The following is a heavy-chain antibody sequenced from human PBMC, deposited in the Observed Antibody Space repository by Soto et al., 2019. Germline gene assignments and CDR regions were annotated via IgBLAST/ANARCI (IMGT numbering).Heavy chain of an antibody. J-gene: IGHJ4*02. CDR1: GFSFSTYN. V-gene: IGHV3-48*04. CDR3: AKEDTSSGSLDY. CDR2: ISSRSSTI. Sequence: GGSLRLSCAASGFSFSTYNMNWVRQAPGRGLEWVSYISSRSSTIYHADSVKGRFTISRDNSKNTLYLQMKSLRAEDSASYYCAKEDTSSGSLDYWGQGALVTVSS. D-gene: IGHD6-19*01.